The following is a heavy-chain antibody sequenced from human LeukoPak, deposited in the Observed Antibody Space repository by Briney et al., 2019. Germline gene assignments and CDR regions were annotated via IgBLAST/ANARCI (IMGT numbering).Heavy chain of an antibody. CDR1: GGSISSGGYY. V-gene: IGHV4-30-4*08. D-gene: IGHD6-6*01. Sequence: SETLSLTCTVSGGSISSGGYYWSWIRQPPGKGLEGIGYIYYSGSTYYNPSLKRRVTISVDRSKNQFSLKLSSVTAADTAVYYCAKVRYSSSLQWGYMTGWGKGTTVTASS. J-gene: IGHJ6*03. CDR2: IYYSGST. CDR3: AKVRYSSSLQWGYMTG.